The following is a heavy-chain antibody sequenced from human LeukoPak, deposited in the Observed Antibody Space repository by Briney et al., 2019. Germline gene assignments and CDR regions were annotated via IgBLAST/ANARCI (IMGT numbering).Heavy chain of an antibody. CDR1: GFIFSRYW. CDR3: AREGNSGWRDDGFDI. D-gene: IGHD6-19*01. V-gene: IGHV3-74*01. J-gene: IGHJ3*02. CDR2: IHSDGRDT. Sequence: GGSLRLSCAASGFIFSRYWMHWVRQAPGKGLVWVSRIHSDGRDTTYADSVKGRFTISRDNAKNTLYLQMNSLRAEDTAVYYCAREGNSGWRDDGFDIWGQGTMVTVSS.